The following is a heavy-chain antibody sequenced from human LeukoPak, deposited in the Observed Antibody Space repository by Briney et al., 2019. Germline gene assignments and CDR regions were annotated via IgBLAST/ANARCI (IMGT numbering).Heavy chain of an antibody. CDR1: GFTVSNTY. CDR2: IYSGGNT. D-gene: IGHD2-15*01. J-gene: IGHJ4*02. V-gene: IGHV3-53*01. CDR3: ARAYCSGGSCYFDY. Sequence: GGSLRLSCAASGFTVSNTYMSWARQAPGNGLEWVSLIYSGGNTYYADSVKGRFSISRDNSKNTLYLQMNSLRAEDTAVYYCARAYCSGGSCYFDYWGQGALVTVSS.